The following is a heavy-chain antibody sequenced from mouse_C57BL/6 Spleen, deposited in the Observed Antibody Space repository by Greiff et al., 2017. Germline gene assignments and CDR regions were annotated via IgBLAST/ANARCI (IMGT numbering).Heavy chain of an antibody. D-gene: IGHD2-5*01. CDR1: GYTFTNYW. V-gene: IGHV1-63*01. CDR3: ARSNSNYWYFDV. J-gene: IGHJ1*03. CDR2: IYPGGGYT. Sequence: QVQLKESGAELVRPGTSVKMSCKASGYTFTNYWIGWAKQRPGHGLEWIGDIYPGGGYTNYNEKFKGKATLTADKSSSTAYMQFSSLTSEDSAIYYCARSNSNYWYFDVWGTGTTVTVSS.